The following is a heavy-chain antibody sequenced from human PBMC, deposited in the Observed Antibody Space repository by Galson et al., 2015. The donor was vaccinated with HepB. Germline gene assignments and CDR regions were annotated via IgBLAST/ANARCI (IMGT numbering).Heavy chain of an antibody. CDR2: TYYRSKWYN. V-gene: IGHV6-1*01. CDR3: ARGPEFNWNYYFDY. J-gene: IGHJ4*02. D-gene: IGHD1-7*01. CDR1: GDSVSSSSAA. Sequence: CAISGDSVSSSSAAWNWIRQSPSRGLEWLGRTYYRSKWYNDYAVSVKSRITINPDTSKNQFSLQLISVTPEDTAVYYCARGPEFNWNYYFDYWGQGTLVAIPS.